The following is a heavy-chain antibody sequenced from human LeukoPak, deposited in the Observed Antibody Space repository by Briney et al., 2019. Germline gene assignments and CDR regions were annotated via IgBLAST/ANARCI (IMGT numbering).Heavy chain of an antibody. CDR1: GGSISNYY. V-gene: IGHV4-59*08. D-gene: IGHD4-17*01. CDR2: VSYSGST. J-gene: IGHJ4*02. Sequence: SETLSLTCTVSGGSISNYYWSWIRQPPGKGLEWIGYVSYSGSTNYNPSLNSRVTISVDTSKSQFSLKLSFVTAADTAVYYCARQSRDGDYIAKLFDYWGQGTLVTVSS. CDR3: ARQSRDGDYIAKLFDY.